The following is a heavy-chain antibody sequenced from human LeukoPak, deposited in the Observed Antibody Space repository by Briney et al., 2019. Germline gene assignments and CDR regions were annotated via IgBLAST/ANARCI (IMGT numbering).Heavy chain of an antibody. Sequence: SVKVSCKASGGTFSSYAISWVRQAPGQGLEWMGGIIPIFGTANYAQKFQGRVTITADESTSTAYMELSSLRSEDTAVYYCARVADCTNGVCYPYYFDYWGQGTLVTVSS. CDR3: ARVADCTNGVCYPYYFDY. V-gene: IGHV1-69*13. CDR1: GGTFSSYA. D-gene: IGHD2-8*01. J-gene: IGHJ4*02. CDR2: IIPIFGTA.